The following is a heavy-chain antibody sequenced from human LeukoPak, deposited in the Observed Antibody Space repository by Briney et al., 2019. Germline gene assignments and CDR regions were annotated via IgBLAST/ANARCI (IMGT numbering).Heavy chain of an antibody. CDR3: ARGGARSCYDY. CDR1: GFTFSSYS. Sequence: GGSLRLSCAASGFTFSSYSMNWVRQAPGKGLEWVSSISSSSSYIYCADSVKGRFTISRDNAKNSLYLQMNSLRAEDAAVYYCARGGARSCYDYWGQGTLVTVSS. CDR2: ISSSSSYI. V-gene: IGHV3-21*01. J-gene: IGHJ4*02. D-gene: IGHD2-15*01.